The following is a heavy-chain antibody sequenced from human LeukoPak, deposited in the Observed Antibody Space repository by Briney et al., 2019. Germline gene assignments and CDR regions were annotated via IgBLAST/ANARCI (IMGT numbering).Heavy chain of an antibody. CDR1: GFTFDDYG. D-gene: IGHD3-16*01. CDR3: AREGDYTAPFDS. J-gene: IGHJ5*01. V-gene: IGHV3-20*04. Sequence: GGSLRLSCAASGFTFDDYGVSWVRQAPGKGLEWVSGINWNGGNTAYADSVKGRFTISRDNAKNSLYLQMNSLRAEDTAFYYCAREGDYTAPFDSWGQGTLVTVSS. CDR2: INWNGGNT.